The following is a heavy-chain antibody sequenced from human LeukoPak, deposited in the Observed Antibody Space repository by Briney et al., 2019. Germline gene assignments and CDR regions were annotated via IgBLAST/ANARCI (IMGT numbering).Heavy chain of an antibody. J-gene: IGHJ4*02. CDR3: ARAIPLDY. V-gene: IGHV3-64*01. Sequence: GGSLRLSCAASGFTFSSYAMHWVRQAPGKGLEYVSAISSNGVSTYYANSVKGRFTISRDNSKNTLYLQMGSLRAEDMAVYYCARAIPLDYWGQGTLVTVSS. CDR2: ISSNGVST. CDR1: GFTFSSYA.